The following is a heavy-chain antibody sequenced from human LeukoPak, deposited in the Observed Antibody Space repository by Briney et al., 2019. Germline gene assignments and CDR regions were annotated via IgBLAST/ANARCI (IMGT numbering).Heavy chain of an antibody. CDR1: GYSFTSYW. J-gene: IGHJ4*02. Sequence: GESLKISCKGSGYSFTSYWIGWVRQMPGKGLEWMGIIYPGDSDTRYSPSFQGQVTISADKSISTAYLQWSSLKASDTAMYYCAGGPYYDFWSGYCDYWGQGTLVTVSS. CDR3: AGGPYYDFWSGYCDY. V-gene: IGHV5-51*01. CDR2: IYPGDSDT. D-gene: IGHD3-3*01.